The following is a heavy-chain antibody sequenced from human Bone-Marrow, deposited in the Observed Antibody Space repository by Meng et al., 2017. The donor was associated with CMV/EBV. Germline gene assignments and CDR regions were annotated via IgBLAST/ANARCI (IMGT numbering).Heavy chain of an antibody. V-gene: IGHV4-39*07. CDR2: IYYSGST. CDR1: GGSISSSSYY. Sequence: SETLSLTCTVSGGSISSSSYYWGWIRQPPGKGLEWIGSIYYSGSTYYNPSLKSRVTISVDTSKNQFSLKLSSVTAADTAVYYCARDLVFWSGYYTDYYYYGMDVWGQGTTVTVSS. D-gene: IGHD3-3*01. J-gene: IGHJ6*02. CDR3: ARDLVFWSGYYTDYYYYGMDV.